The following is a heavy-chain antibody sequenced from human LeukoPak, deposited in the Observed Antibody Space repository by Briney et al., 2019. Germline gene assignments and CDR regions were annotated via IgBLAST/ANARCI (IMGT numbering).Heavy chain of an antibody. CDR3: ARDPLTTYYYGSGTIGDY. D-gene: IGHD3-10*01. Sequence: GGSLRLSCAASGFTFRSYAMNWVRQAPGKGLEWVSVISGSGSSTYYADSVKGRFTISRDNSKNTLYLQMNSLRAEDTAVYYCARDPLTTYYYGSGTIGDYWGQGTLVTVSS. CDR1: GFTFRSYA. CDR2: ISGSGSST. J-gene: IGHJ4*02. V-gene: IGHV3-23*01.